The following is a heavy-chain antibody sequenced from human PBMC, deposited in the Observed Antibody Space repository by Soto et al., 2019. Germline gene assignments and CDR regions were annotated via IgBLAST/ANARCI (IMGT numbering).Heavy chain of an antibody. Sequence: PGESLKISCXGSGYSFTSYWIGWVRQMPGKGLEWMGIIYPGDSDTRYSPSFQGQVTISADKSISTAYLQWSSLKASDTAMYYCARDYYGSGSHSYYYYYGMDVWGQGTTVTVSS. CDR2: IYPGDSDT. V-gene: IGHV5-51*01. D-gene: IGHD3-10*01. CDR1: GYSFTSYW. CDR3: ARDYYGSGSHSYYYYYGMDV. J-gene: IGHJ6*02.